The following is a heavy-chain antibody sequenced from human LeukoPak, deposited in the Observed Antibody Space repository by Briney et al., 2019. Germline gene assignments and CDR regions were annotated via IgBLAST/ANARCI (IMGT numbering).Heavy chain of an antibody. CDR2: IIPILGIA. D-gene: IGHD2-2*01. Sequence: ASVKVSCKASGGTFSSYAISWVRQAPGQGLEWMGRIIPILGIANYAQKFQGRVTITADKSTSTAYMELSSLRSEDTAVYYCARDCRSTSCYAGINWFDPWGQGTLVTVSS. J-gene: IGHJ5*02. V-gene: IGHV1-69*04. CDR1: GGTFSSYA. CDR3: ARDCRSTSCYAGINWFDP.